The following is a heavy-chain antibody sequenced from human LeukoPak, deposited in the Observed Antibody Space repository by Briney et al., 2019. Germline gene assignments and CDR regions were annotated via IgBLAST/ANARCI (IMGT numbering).Heavy chain of an antibody. V-gene: IGHV5-51*01. J-gene: IGHJ6*03. Sequence: GESLKISCKGSGYTFTNYWIGWVRQMPGKGLEWMGLIYPGDSDTKYSPSFQGQVTISADKSISTAYLQWSSLKASDTAMYYCARLAFCTNAVCFSNYYYSMDVWGRGTTVTVSS. D-gene: IGHD2-8*01. CDR3: ARLAFCTNAVCFSNYYYSMDV. CDR1: GYTFTNYW. CDR2: IYPGDSDT.